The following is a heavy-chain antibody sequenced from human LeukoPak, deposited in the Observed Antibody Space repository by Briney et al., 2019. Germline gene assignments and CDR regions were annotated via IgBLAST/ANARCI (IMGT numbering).Heavy chain of an antibody. CDR2: NSYSGNT. Sequence: AETLSLTCTVSGGSISTYYWTWLRQPPGKGLEWIGYNSYSGNTNYNPSLRSRVSISVDMSKSQFSLKLTSVTAADTAVYYCARDGNPWNLDVWGRGTLVTVSS. V-gene: IGHV4-59*01. CDR1: GGSISTYY. D-gene: IGHD1-14*01. J-gene: IGHJ2*01. CDR3: ARDGNPWNLDV.